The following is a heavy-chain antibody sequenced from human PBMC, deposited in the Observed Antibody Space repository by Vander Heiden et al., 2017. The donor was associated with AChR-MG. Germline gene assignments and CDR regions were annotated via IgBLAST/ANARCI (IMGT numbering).Heavy chain of an antibody. Sequence: QITLKESGPTLVKPTQTLTLTCTFSGFSLSTSGVGVGWIRQPPGKALEWLALIDWDDDKRYSPSLKSRLTITKDTSKNQVVLTMTNMDPVETATYYCAHMGGYCSGGSCYGWFDPWGQGTLVTVSS. V-gene: IGHV2-5*02. CDR1: GFSLSTSGVG. J-gene: IGHJ5*02. CDR3: AHMGGYCSGGSCYGWFDP. CDR2: IDWDDDK. D-gene: IGHD2-15*01.